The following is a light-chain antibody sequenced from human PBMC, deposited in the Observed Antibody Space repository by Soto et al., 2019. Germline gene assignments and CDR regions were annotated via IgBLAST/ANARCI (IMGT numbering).Light chain of an antibody. J-gene: IGKJ3*01. V-gene: IGKV3D-15*01. CDR2: GAA. CDR3: QQYNNWPRLFT. Sequence: EIAMTQSPATMSVSPRERATLSRRATQSVSSNLAWYQQKPGQAARLLIYGAATKATGIPARFSGSGSGTEFTLTNSSLQSEDFAVYYCQQYNNWPRLFTFGPVTKVDIK. CDR1: QSVSSN.